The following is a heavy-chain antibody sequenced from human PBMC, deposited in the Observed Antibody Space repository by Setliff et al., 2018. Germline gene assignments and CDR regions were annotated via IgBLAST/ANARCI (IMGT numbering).Heavy chain of an antibody. J-gene: IGHJ4*02. Sequence: SETLSLTCTVSGGSISSSSYYWGWIRQPPGKGLEWIGSIYYSGSTYYNPSLKSRVTISVGTSKNQFSLKLSSVTAADTAVYYCARRETYYNFWSGYYAYWGQGALVTVSS. D-gene: IGHD3-3*01. V-gene: IGHV4-39*07. CDR2: IYYSGST. CDR1: GGSISSSSYY. CDR3: ARRETYYNFWSGYYAY.